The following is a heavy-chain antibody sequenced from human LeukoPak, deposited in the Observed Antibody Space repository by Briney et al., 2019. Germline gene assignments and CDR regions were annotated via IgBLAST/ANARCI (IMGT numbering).Heavy chain of an antibody. CDR1: GFTFGDYA. D-gene: IGHD3-16*01. J-gene: IGHJ6*04. CDR2: IRSKAYGGTT. Sequence: GGSLRLSCTASGFTFGDYAMSWVRQAPGKGLEGVGFIRSKAYGGTTEYAASVKGRFTISRDDSKSIAYLQMNSLKTEDTAVYYCTGGAMASYYYYYYGMDVWGKGTTVTVSS. CDR3: TGGAMASYYYYYYGMDV. V-gene: IGHV3-49*04.